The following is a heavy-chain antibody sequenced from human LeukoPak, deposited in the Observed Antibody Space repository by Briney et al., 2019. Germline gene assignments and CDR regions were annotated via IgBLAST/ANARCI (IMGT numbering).Heavy chain of an antibody. D-gene: IGHD1-26*01. J-gene: IGHJ4*02. CDR1: GGSFSDYY. V-gene: IGHV4-34*01. CDR2: INHSGST. CDR3: ARSVSGESSGEFDY. Sequence: PSETLSLTCAVYGGSFSDYYWSWIRQPPGKGLEWIGEINHSGSTNYNPSLKSRVTISVDTSKNQFSLKLSSVTAADTAVYYCARSVSGESSGEFDYWGQGTLVTVSS.